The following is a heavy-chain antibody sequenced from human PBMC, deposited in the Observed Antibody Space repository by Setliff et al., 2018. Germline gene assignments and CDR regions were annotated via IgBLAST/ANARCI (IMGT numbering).Heavy chain of an antibody. Sequence: GSISSGNYFWGWIRQPPGKGLEWMGSIFYTGSTYYSPSLKSRVTMSIDTSKNQFSLNLNSVTAADTAVYYCARQPYSTTYYYYYYYMDVWGKGTTVTVSS. CDR2: IFYTGST. D-gene: IGHD6-13*01. CDR1: GSISSGNYF. V-gene: IGHV4-39*01. J-gene: IGHJ6*03. CDR3: ARQPYSTTYYYYYYYMDV.